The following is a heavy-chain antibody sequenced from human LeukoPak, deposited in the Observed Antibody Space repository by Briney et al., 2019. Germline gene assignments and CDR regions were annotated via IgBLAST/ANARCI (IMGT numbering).Heavy chain of an antibody. CDR2: ISGSGGST. J-gene: IGHJ4*02. V-gene: IGHV3-23*01. D-gene: IGHD3-22*01. CDR3: AKGRTYYYDSSGYYFDY. CDR1: GFTFSSYG. Sequence: GSLRLSCAASGFTFSSYGMSWVRQAPGKGLEWVSAISGSGGSTYYADSVKGRFTISRDNSKNTLYLQMSSLRAEDTAVYYCAKGRTYYYDSSGYYFDYWGQGTLATVSS.